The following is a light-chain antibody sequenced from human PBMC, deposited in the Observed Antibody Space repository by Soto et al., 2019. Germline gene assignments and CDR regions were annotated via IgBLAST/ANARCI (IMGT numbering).Light chain of an antibody. J-gene: IGKJ4*01. V-gene: IGKV4-1*01. Sequence: DIVMTQSPDSLRVSLGERATISCTSSLNIYFKSNNRNYLAWYQQKTGQPPKLLVYWASTRESGVPDRFTGSGSGTYFTLTIDNVQPDYVAVYYCQQYFTTPLTFGGGTRVDIK. CDR1: LNIYFKSNNRNY. CDR2: WAS. CDR3: QQYFTTPLT.